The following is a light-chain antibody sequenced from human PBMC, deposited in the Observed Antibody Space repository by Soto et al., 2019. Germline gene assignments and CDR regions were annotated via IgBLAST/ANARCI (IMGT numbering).Light chain of an antibody. J-gene: IGLJ1*01. V-gene: IGLV2-14*01. CDR2: VVS. CDR3: SSYRSGGTFV. CDR1: SSDVGGYNY. Sequence: QSALNQPASVSGSPGQSIAISCTGTSSDVGGYNYVSWHQQHPGKAPKVLISVVSNRPSGVSNRFSGSKSGNTASLTISGLQAEDEADYYCSSYRSGGTFVFGSGTKVTVL.